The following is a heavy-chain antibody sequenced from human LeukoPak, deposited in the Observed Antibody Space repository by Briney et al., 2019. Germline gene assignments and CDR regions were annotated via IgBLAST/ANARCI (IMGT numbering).Heavy chain of an antibody. CDR1: GGSISRSSYY. CDR3: ARGVRTYSGSYRSPYYYYGMDV. V-gene: IGHV4-39*07. D-gene: IGHD1-26*01. Sequence: SETLSLTCTVSGGSISRSSYYWSWIRQPPGKGLEWIGEINHSGSTNYNPSLKSRVTISVDTSKNQFSLKLSSVTAADTAVYYCARGVRTYSGSYRSPYYYYGMDVWGQGTTVTVSS. J-gene: IGHJ6*02. CDR2: INHSGST.